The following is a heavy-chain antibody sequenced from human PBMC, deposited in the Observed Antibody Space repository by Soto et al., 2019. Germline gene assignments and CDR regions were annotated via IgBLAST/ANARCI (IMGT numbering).Heavy chain of an antibody. CDR2: ISGSGGST. CDR3: AKRSAILPGYDYYYYLDV. Sequence: PWGSLRLSCAASGFTFSSYAMSWVRQAPGKGLEWVSAISGSGGSTYYADSVKGRFTISRDNSKNTLYLQMNSLRAEDTAVYYCAKRSAILPGYDYYYYLDVWGKGTTVTVSS. D-gene: IGHD3-9*01. CDR1: GFTFSSYA. J-gene: IGHJ6*03. V-gene: IGHV3-23*01.